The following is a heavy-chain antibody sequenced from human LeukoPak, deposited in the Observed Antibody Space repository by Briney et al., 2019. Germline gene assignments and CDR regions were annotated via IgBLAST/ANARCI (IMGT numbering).Heavy chain of an antibody. CDR3: ARGGSPDY. D-gene: IGHD6-6*01. CDR1: GGSISRSSYY. J-gene: IGHJ4*02. Sequence: PSETLSLTCTVSGGSISRSSYYWGWIRQPPGKGLEWIGSIYYSGSTYYNPSLKSRVTISVDTSKNQFSLKLSSVTAADTAVYYCARGGSPDYWGQGTLVTVSS. CDR2: IYYSGST. V-gene: IGHV4-39*07.